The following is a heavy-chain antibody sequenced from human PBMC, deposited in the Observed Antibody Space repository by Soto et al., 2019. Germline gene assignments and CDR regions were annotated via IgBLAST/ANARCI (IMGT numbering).Heavy chain of an antibody. D-gene: IGHD4-17*01. Sequence: SETLSLTCTVSGGSISSYYWSWIRQPPGKGLEWIGYIYYSGSTNYNPSLKSRVTISVDTSKNQFSLKLSSVTAADTAVYYCARGSLGGDYFDYWGQGTLVTVSS. CDR1: GGSISSYY. CDR3: ARGSLGGDYFDY. V-gene: IGHV4-59*01. J-gene: IGHJ4*02. CDR2: IYYSGST.